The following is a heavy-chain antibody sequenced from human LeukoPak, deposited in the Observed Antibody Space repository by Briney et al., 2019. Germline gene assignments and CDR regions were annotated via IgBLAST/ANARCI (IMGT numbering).Heavy chain of an antibody. D-gene: IGHD6-19*01. CDR2: IRYDGSNK. V-gene: IGHV3-30*02. CDR3: AKVPIAVAGIIDF. J-gene: IGHJ4*02. Sequence: GGSLRLSCAASGFTFSSYGMHWVRQAPGKGLEWVAFIRYDGSNKYYADSVKGRFTISRDNSKNTLYLQMHGLRAEDTAVYYCAKVPIAVAGIIDFWGQGTLVTVSS. CDR1: GFTFSSYG.